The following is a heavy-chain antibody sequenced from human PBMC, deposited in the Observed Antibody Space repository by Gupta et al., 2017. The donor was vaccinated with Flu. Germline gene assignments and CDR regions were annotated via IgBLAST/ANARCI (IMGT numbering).Heavy chain of an antibody. Sequence: TFSSYGMHWVRQAPGKGLEWVAVIWYDGSHKYYADSVKGRFTISRDNSKNTLYLQMNSLRAEDTAVYYCARAPGGSSRWGGMDVGGHGRTVTV. V-gene: IGHV3-33*01. D-gene: IGHD6-13*01. CDR1: TFSSYG. CDR3: ARAPGGSSRWGGMDV. CDR2: IWYDGSHK. J-gene: IGHJ6*02.